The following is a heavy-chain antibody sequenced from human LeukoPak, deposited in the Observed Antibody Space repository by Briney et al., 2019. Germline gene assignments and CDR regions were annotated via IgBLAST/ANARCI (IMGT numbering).Heavy chain of an antibody. D-gene: IGHD4-11*01. CDR1: GFTFSLYW. V-gene: IGHV3-7*01. CDR3: ARESDHSNYPGAFDH. CDR2: IKHDGSEK. J-gene: IGHJ4*02. Sequence: GGSLRLSCAASGFTFSLYWMSWVRQAPGKRLEWVANIKHDGSEKYYVDSVKGRFTISRDNAKNSLSLQMNSLRVEDTALYYCARESDHSNYPGAFDHWGPGTLVAVSS.